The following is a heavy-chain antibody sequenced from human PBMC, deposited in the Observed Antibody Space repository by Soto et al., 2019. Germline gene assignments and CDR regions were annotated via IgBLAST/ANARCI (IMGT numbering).Heavy chain of an antibody. CDR2: IIPILGIA. D-gene: IGHD3-10*01. CDR1: GGTFSSYT. CDR3: ARDPGSFGYVDY. Sequence: SVKVCCKASGGTFSSYTISWVRQAPGQGLEWMGRIIPILGIANYAQKFQGRVTITADKSTSTAYMELSSLRSEDTAVYYCARDPGSFGYVDYWGQGTLVTVSS. J-gene: IGHJ4*02. V-gene: IGHV1-69*04.